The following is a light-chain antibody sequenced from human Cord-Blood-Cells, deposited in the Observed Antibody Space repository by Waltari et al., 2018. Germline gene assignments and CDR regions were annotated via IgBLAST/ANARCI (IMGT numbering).Light chain of an antibody. J-gene: IGLJ3*02. CDR3: SSYTSSSTWV. CDR1: SSDVGGYNY. CDR2: DVS. V-gene: IGLV2-14*01. Sequence: QSALTQPAPVSGSPAQSITISCPGTSSDVGGYNYVSWYQQHPGKAPKPMIYDVSNRPAGVSNRFSGSKSGNTASLTISGLQAEDEADYYCSSYTSSSTWVFGGGTKLTVL.